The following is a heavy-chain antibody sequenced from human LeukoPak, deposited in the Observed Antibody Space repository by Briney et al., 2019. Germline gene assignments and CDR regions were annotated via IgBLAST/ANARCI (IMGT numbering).Heavy chain of an antibody. V-gene: IGHV3-23*01. Sequence: GGSLRLSCAASGFTFSSYAMSWVRQAPGKGLEWVSAISGSGGGTYYADSVKGRFTISRDNSKNTLYLQMNSLRAEDTAVYYCARGLGINGLALDMWGQGTMVTVSS. J-gene: IGHJ3*02. CDR1: GFTFSSYA. CDR3: ARGLGINGLALDM. D-gene: IGHD3-10*01. CDR2: ISGSGGGT.